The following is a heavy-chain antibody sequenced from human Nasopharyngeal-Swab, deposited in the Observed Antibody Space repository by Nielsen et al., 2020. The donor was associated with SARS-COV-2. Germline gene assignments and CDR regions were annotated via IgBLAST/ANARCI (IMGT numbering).Heavy chain of an antibody. Sequence: VRQMPGKGLEWMGLIYPDDSDTIYSPPFQGHVTISADKSISTAYLQWSSLKASDTAMYYCARAIIAAAGSYYYYGMDVWGQGTTVTVSS. V-gene: IGHV5-51*01. CDR3: ARAIIAAAGSYYYYGMDV. CDR2: IYPDDSDT. D-gene: IGHD6-13*01. J-gene: IGHJ6*02.